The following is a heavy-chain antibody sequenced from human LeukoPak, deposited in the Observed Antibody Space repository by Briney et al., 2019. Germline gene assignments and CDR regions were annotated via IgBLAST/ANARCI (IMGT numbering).Heavy chain of an antibody. D-gene: IGHD3-3*01. V-gene: IGHV4-34*01. J-gene: IGHJ3*02. CDR1: GYSISNNYY. CDR2: INHSGST. CDR3: ARVRITIFGVAPPAAFDI. Sequence: SETLSLTCTVSGYSISNNYYWSWIRQPPGKGLEWIGEINHSGSTNYNPSLKRRVTISVDTSKNQFSLKLSSVTAADTAVYYCARVRITIFGVAPPAAFDIRGQGTMVTVSS.